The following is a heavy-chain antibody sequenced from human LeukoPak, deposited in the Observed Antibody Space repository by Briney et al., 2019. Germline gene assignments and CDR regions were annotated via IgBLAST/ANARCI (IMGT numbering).Heavy chain of an antibody. D-gene: IGHD3-3*01. Sequence: GASVKVSCKASGYTFTDFYMHWVRQAPGQGPEWMGWIEPNSGGTTYARKYQGRATMTRDTSISTAYMELSRLRSDDTAVYYCARAATKTIFGVVITPDLFDYWGQGTLVTVSS. CDR3: ARAATKTIFGVVITPDLFDY. CDR1: GYTFTDFY. J-gene: IGHJ4*02. V-gene: IGHV1-2*02. CDR2: IEPNSGGT.